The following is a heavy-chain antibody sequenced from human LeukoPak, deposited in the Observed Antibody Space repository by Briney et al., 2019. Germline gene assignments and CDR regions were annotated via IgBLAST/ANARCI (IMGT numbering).Heavy chain of an antibody. J-gene: IGHJ3*02. V-gene: IGHV3-53*01. CDR2: ITSSGIT. Sequence: GGSLRLSCAASGFTVSSNYMSWVRQAPGKGLEWVSGITSSGITYYADSVKGRFTISRDNSKNTLYLQMNSLRAEDTAVYYCAKALGATRDDAFDIWGQGTMVTVSS. CDR3: AKALGATRDDAFDI. CDR1: GFTVSSNY. D-gene: IGHD1-26*01.